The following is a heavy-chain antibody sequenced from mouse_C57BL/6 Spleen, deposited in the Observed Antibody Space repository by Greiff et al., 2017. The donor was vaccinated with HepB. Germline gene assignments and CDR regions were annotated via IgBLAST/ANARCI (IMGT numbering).Heavy chain of an antibody. D-gene: IGHD4-1*01. CDR2: IYPGDGDT. CDR1: GYAFSSSW. Sequence: QVQLKQSGPELVKPGASVKISCKASGYAFSSSWMNWVKQRPGKGLEWIGRIYPGDGDTNYNGKFKGKATLTADKSSSTAYMQLSSLTSEDSAVYFCARSPSWDYFDYWGQGTTLTVSS. CDR3: ARSPSWDYFDY. V-gene: IGHV1-82*01. J-gene: IGHJ2*01.